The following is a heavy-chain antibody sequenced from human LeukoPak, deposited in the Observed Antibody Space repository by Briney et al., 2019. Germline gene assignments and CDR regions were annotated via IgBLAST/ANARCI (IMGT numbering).Heavy chain of an antibody. Sequence: ASVKVSCKASGYTFTSYGISWVRQAPGQGLEWRGWISAYNGNINYAQKLQGRVTMTEDTSTDTAYMELSSLRSEDTAVYYCATDSPCGGDCYSDIRFGSWGQGTLVTVSS. D-gene: IGHD2-21*02. CDR1: GYTFTSYG. CDR3: ATDSPCGGDCYSDIRFGS. CDR2: ISAYNGNI. V-gene: IGHV1-18*01. J-gene: IGHJ5*02.